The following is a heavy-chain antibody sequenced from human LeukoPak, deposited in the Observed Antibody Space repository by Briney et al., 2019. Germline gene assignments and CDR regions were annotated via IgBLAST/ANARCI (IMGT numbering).Heavy chain of an antibody. CDR1: GFTFSSYA. Sequence: GGSLRLSCAASGFTFSSYAMSWVRQAPGKGLEWVSAISGSGGSTYYADSVKGRFTISRDNSKNTLYLQMNSLRAEDTAGYYCAKDGGDIVVVVAADGINWFDPWGQGTLVTVSS. V-gene: IGHV3-23*01. CDR3: AKDGGDIVVVVAADGINWFDP. D-gene: IGHD2-15*01. CDR2: ISGSGGST. J-gene: IGHJ5*02.